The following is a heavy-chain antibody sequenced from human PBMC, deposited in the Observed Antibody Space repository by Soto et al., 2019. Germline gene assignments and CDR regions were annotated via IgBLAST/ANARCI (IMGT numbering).Heavy chain of an antibody. CDR2: IYYSGST. D-gene: IGHD7-27*01. CDR3: AREVPGESYFDY. CDR1: GGSISSGAYY. Sequence: QVQLQESGPGLVKPSQTLSLTCTVSGGSISSGAYYWSWIRQHPGKGLEWIGYIYYSGSTYYNPSLKSRVTISVGTSKNQFSLKLSSVTAADTAVYYCAREVPGESYFDYWGQGTLVTVYS. J-gene: IGHJ4*02. V-gene: IGHV4-31*03.